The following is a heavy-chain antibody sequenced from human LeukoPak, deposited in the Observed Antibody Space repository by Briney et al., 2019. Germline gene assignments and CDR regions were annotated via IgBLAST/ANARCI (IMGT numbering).Heavy chain of an antibody. D-gene: IGHD3-10*01. CDR3: ASQYYGSGSYFGY. CDR1: GFTFSSYS. Sequence: PGGSLRLSCAASGFTFSSYSMNWVRQAPGKGLEWVSSISSSSSYIYYADSVKGRFTISRDNAKNSLYLQMNSLRAEDTAVYYCASQYYGSGSYFGYWGQGTLVTVSS. V-gene: IGHV3-21*01. CDR2: ISSSSSYI. J-gene: IGHJ4*02.